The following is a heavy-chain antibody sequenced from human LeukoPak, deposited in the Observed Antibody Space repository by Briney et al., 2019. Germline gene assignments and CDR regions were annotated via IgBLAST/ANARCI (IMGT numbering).Heavy chain of an antibody. CDR1: GFTFSSYA. Sequence: GGSLRLSCAASGFTFSSYAMHWARQAPGKGLEWVAVISYDGSNKYYADSVKGRFTISRDNSKNTLYLQMNSLRAEDTAVYYCARGQVYSSSWYPLDYYFDYWGQGALVTVSS. V-gene: IGHV3-30-3*01. CDR2: ISYDGSNK. D-gene: IGHD6-13*01. CDR3: ARGQVYSSSWYPLDYYFDY. J-gene: IGHJ4*02.